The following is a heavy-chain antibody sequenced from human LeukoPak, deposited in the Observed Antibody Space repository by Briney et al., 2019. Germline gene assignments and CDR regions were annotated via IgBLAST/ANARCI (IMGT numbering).Heavy chain of an antibody. Sequence: SESQSLTCIVSGGPISSYYCRWMRQPPQKGLEWIGYIYYSGSTNYNPSLKSRVTISVDTSNNQFSLKLSSVTAADTAVYYCARDLYRGGIQSFYYYMDVWGKGTTVTVSS. D-gene: IGHD5-18*01. CDR2: IYYSGST. V-gene: IGHV4-59*01. CDR1: GGPISSYY. J-gene: IGHJ6*03. CDR3: ARDLYRGGIQSFYYYMDV.